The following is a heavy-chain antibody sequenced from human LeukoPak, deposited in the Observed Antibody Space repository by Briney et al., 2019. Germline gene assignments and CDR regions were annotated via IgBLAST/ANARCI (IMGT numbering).Heavy chain of an antibody. J-gene: IGHJ6*03. CDR3: ARNAALASSYCSSTSCRDPDYYYYYMDV. CDR1: GYTFTGYY. V-gene: IGHV1-18*04. CDR2: ISAYNGNT. Sequence: ASVKVSCKASGYTFTGYYMHWVRQAPGQGLEWMGWISAYNGNTNYAQKLQGRVTMTTDTSTSTAYMELRSLRSDDTAVYYCARNAALASSYCSSTSCRDPDYYYYYMDVWGKGTTVTVSS. D-gene: IGHD2-2*01.